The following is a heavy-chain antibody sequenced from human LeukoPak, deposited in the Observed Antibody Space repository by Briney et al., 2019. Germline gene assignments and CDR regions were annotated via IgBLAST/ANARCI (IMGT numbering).Heavy chain of an antibody. Sequence: GASVKVSCKASGYTFTSYGISWVRQAPGQGLEWMGWISAYNGNTNYAQKLQGRVTMTRDTSISTAYMELSRLGSDDTAVYYCARESNHGDYGVNAFDIWGQGTMVTVSS. J-gene: IGHJ3*02. V-gene: IGHV1-18*01. CDR2: ISAYNGNT. D-gene: IGHD4-17*01. CDR3: ARESNHGDYGVNAFDI. CDR1: GYTFTSYG.